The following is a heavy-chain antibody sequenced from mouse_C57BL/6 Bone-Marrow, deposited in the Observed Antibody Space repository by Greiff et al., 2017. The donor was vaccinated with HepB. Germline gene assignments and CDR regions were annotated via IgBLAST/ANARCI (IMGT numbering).Heavy chain of an antibody. Sequence: QVQLKQSGAELARPGASVKLSCKASGYTFTSYGISWVKQRTGQGLEWIGEIYPRSGNTYYNEKFKGKATLTADKSSSTAYMELRSLTSEDSAVYFCARDRYGYEDYYAMDYWGQGTSVTVSS. CDR1: GYTFTSYG. CDR3: ARDRYGYEDYYAMDY. J-gene: IGHJ4*01. D-gene: IGHD2-2*01. V-gene: IGHV1-81*01. CDR2: IYPRSGNT.